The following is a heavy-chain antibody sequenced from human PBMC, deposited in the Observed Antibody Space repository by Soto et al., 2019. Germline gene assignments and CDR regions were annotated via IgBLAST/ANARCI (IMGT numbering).Heavy chain of an antibody. J-gene: IGHJ6*02. CDR2: IWYDGSNK. CDR1: GFTFSSYG. D-gene: IGHD3-9*01. Sequence: GGSLRLSCAASGFTFSSYGMHWVRQAPGKGLEWVAVIWYDGSNKYYADSVKGRFTISRDNSKNSLYRQMNSLRAEDTAVYYCAKDSRSGRYFAWLEYYGMDVWGQGTTVTVSS. CDR3: AKDSRSGRYFAWLEYYGMDV. V-gene: IGHV3-33*06.